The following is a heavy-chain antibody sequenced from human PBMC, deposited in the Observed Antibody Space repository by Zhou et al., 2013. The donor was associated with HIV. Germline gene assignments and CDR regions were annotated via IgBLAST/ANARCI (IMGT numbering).Heavy chain of an antibody. J-gene: IGHJ6*03. CDR2: IIPILGIA. Sequence: QVQLVQSGAEVKKPGSSVKVSCKASGGTFSSYAISWVRQAPGQGLEWMGRIIPILGIANYAQKFQGRVTITADKSTSTAYMELSSLRSEDTAVYYCARDQKGHYYYYMDVWGKGDHGHRLL. CDR3: ARDQKGHYYYYMDV. V-gene: IGHV1-69*04. CDR1: GGTFSSYA.